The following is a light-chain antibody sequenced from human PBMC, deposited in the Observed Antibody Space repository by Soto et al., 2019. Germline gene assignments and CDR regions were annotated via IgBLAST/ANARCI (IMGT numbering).Light chain of an antibody. CDR2: GAS. V-gene: IGKV3-15*01. J-gene: IGKJ1*01. CDR3: HQYGSSPWT. Sequence: EIVMTQSPATLSVFPGERATLSCRASQSVSSNLAWYQHKPGQAPRLLIYGASIRATGIPARFSGSGSRTEFTLTISSLQSEDIAVYSCHQYGSSPWTFGQGTKVDIK. CDR1: QSVSSN.